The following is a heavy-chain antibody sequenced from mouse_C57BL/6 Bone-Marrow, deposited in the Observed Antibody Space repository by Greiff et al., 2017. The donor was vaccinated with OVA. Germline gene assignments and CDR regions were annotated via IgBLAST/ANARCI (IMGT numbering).Heavy chain of an antibody. CDR3: ARILIYDGYYGYFDY. D-gene: IGHD2-3*01. J-gene: IGHJ2*01. CDR2: INPNNGGT. CDR1: GYTFTDYN. V-gene: IGHV1-18*01. Sequence: EVKLVESGPELVKPGASVKIPCKASGYTFTDYNMDWVKQSHGKSLEWIGDINPNNGGTIYNQKFKGKATLTVDKSSSTAYMELRSLTSEDTAVYYCARILIYDGYYGYFDYWGQGTTLTVSS.